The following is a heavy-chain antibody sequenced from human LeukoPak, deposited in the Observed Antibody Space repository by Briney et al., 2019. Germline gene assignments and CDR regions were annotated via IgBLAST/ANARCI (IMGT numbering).Heavy chain of an antibody. J-gene: IGHJ4*02. V-gene: IGHV3-23*01. D-gene: IGHD3-10*01. CDR1: GFTFSDYY. CDR2: INGGGGYT. CDR3: AKDRSGSGSYYPDY. Sequence: GGSLRLSCAASGFTFSDYYMSWVRQAPGKGLEWVSAINGGGGYTYYADSVKGRFTVSRDNSKNTLYLQMNSLRAEDTAVYYCAKDRSGSGSYYPDYWGQGTLVTVSS.